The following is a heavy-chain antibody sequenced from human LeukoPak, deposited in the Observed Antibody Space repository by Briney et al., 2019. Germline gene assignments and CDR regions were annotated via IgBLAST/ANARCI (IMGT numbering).Heavy chain of an antibody. J-gene: IGHJ5*02. CDR2: ISSSSSTI. Sequence: QPGGSLRLSCAASGFTLSGYSMNWVRQAPGKGLEWVSYISSSSSTIYYADSVKGRFTISRDNSKNTLYLQMNSLRAEDTAVYYCARDRTYYYGSGGDWFDPWGQGTLVTVSS. D-gene: IGHD3-10*01. CDR3: ARDRTYYYGSGGDWFDP. CDR1: GFTLSGYS. V-gene: IGHV3-48*01.